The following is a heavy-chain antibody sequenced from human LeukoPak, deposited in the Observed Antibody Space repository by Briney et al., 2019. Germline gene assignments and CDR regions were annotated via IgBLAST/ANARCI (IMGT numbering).Heavy chain of an antibody. Sequence: KSSETLSLTCTVSGGSISSSSYSWGWTRQPPGKGLEWIGSIYYSGGTYYNPSLKSRVTISVDTSKNQFSLKLSSVTAADTAVYYCARLSKTVPIAAAGAWGQGTLVTVSS. J-gene: IGHJ5*02. CDR2: IYYSGGT. V-gene: IGHV4-39*01. CDR1: GGSISSSSYS. CDR3: ARLSKTVPIAAAGA. D-gene: IGHD6-13*01.